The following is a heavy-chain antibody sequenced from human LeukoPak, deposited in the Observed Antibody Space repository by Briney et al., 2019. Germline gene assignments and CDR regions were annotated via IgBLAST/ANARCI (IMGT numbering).Heavy chain of an antibody. D-gene: IGHD1-26*01. Sequence: SETLXXTCTVSGDSISSSSYYWGWLRQPPGKGLEWIVSIYYSGSTYYNPSLKNRITISVDRDKNGLTLKLRSVTAAARAVYYXAXHPRKVGATRTTFDYWGQGTLVTVSS. J-gene: IGHJ4*02. V-gene: IGHV4-39*01. CDR2: IYYSGST. CDR1: GDSISSSSYY. CDR3: AXHPRKVGATRTTFDY.